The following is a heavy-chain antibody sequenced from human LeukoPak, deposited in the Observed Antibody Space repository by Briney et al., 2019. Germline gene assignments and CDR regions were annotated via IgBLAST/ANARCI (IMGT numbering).Heavy chain of an antibody. CDR3: ARDQRLLGYCSTTGCFPLYFDY. J-gene: IGHJ4*02. D-gene: IGHD2-2*01. V-gene: IGHV3-9*01. CDR2: ISWNSGTI. CDR1: GFTFDDYA. Sequence: PGGSLRLSCAASGFTFDDYAMHWVRQAPGKGLEWVSGISWNSGTIGYADSVKGRFSISRDNAKNSLYLQVNSLRAEDTAVYYCARDQRLLGYCSTTGCFPLYFDYWGQGTLVTVSS.